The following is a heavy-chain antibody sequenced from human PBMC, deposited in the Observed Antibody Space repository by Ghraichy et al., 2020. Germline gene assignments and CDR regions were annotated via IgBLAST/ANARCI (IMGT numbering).Heavy chain of an antibody. Sequence: GGSLRLSCAASGFTFSSYAMHWVRQAPGKGLEWVAVISYDGSNKYYADSVKGRFTISRDNSKNTLYLQMNSLRAEDTAVYYCARVGVGARERPFDYWGQGTLVTVSS. J-gene: IGHJ4*02. CDR1: GFTFSSYA. V-gene: IGHV3-30-3*01. D-gene: IGHD1-26*01. CDR3: ARVGVGARERPFDY. CDR2: ISYDGSNK.